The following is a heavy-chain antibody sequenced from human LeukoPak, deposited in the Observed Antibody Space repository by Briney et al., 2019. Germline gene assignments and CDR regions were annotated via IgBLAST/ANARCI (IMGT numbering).Heavy chain of an antibody. V-gene: IGHV1-69*01. J-gene: IGHJ6*03. CDR1: GGTFSSYA. CDR2: IIPIFGTA. CDR3: ARGGWGIAAAGIGYYYYYMDV. Sequence: GASVKVSCKASGGTFSSYAISWVRQAPGQGLEWMGGIIPIFGTANYAQKFQGRVTITADESTSTAYMELSSLRSEDTAVYYCARGGWGIAAAGIGYYYYYMDVWGKGTTVTVSS. D-gene: IGHD6-13*01.